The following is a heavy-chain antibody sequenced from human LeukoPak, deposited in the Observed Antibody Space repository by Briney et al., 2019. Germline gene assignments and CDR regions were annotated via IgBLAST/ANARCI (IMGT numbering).Heavy chain of an antibody. Sequence: PGGSLRLSCAASGFTFSSYAMHWVRQAPGKGLEWVAVISYDGSNKYYADSVKGRFTISRDNSKNTLYLQMNSLRAEDTAVYYCAKGYYDFWSGYPTNLYYYYGMDVWGQGTTVTVSS. CDR3: AKGYYDFWSGYPTNLYYYYGMDV. CDR2: ISYDGSNK. CDR1: GFTFSSYA. V-gene: IGHV3-30-3*01. D-gene: IGHD3-3*01. J-gene: IGHJ6*02.